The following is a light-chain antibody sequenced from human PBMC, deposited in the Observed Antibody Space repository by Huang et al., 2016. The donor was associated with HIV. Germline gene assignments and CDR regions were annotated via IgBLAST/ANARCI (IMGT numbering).Light chain of an antibody. CDR3: QQYSGSSFT. V-gene: IGKV3-20*01. J-gene: IGKJ3*01. Sequence: EIVLTQSPGTLSLSPGERATLSCRASQSVDSSFLAWYQQKPGQAPRLLIYGASSRATGIPDRFGGSVSGTDFILTISRLEPEDFAMYYCQQYSGSSFTFGPGTKVDIK. CDR2: GAS. CDR1: QSVDSSF.